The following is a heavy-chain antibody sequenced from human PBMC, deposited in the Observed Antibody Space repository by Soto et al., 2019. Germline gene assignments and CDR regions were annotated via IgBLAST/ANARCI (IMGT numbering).Heavy chain of an antibody. CDR2: SRSSGSTI. Sequence: QVQLVESGGGLVKPGGSLRLSCAASGFTFSDYYMSWIRQAPGKGLEWVSYSRSSGSTIYYADPLKGRFTISRDNTKNSLHRHTTSLRGEDTAAYSSARHSNSTGSCHPWRQGTLVTVSS. V-gene: IGHV3-11*01. J-gene: IGHJ5*02. CDR1: GFTFSDYY. D-gene: IGHD2-2*01. CDR3: ARHSNSTGSCHP.